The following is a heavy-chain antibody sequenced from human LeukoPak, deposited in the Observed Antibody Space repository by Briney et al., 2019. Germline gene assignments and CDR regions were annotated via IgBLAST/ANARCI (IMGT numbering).Heavy chain of an antibody. CDR3: ARGVKYYYDGSGYYLDY. D-gene: IGHD3-22*01. J-gene: IGHJ4*02. V-gene: IGHV1-69*13. CDR2: FIPIFGRA. Sequence: SVKVSCRASGGTFSRDTITWVRQAPGQGLEWMGGFIPIFGRANYAQNFQGRVMITADESTTTAYVELSSLQSEDTAVYYCARGVKYYYDGSGYYLDYWGQGTLVTVSS. CDR1: GGTFSRDT.